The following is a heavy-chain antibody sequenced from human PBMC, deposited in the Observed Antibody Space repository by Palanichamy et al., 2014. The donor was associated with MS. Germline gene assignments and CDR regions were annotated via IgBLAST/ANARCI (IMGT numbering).Heavy chain of an antibody. Sequence: QVQLQESGPGLVKPSGTLSLTCAVSGDSITSIAWWSWVRQSPVTGLEWIGEIYHSGGTNYNPSLKSRVSISVDKSKNQFSLNLNSVTAADTAIYYCVANGYYSLEYWSQGTLVTVSS. D-gene: IGHD3-3*01. CDR1: GDSITSIAW. V-gene: IGHV4-4*02. CDR2: IYHSGGT. CDR3: VANGYYSLEY. J-gene: IGHJ4*02.